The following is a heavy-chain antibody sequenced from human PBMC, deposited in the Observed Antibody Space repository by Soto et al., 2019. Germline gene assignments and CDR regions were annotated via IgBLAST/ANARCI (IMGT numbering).Heavy chain of an antibody. CDR2: IYPGDSDT. CDR3: ASSDPPGSSWHRDYYYDMDV. Sequence: PGESLKISCKGSGYSFTSYWIGWVRQMPGKGLEWMGIIYPGDSDTRYSPSFQGQVTISADKSISTAYLQWSSLKASDTAMYYCASSDPPGSSWHRDYYYDMDVWRQGTTVTVS. CDR1: GYSFTSYW. V-gene: IGHV5-51*01. J-gene: IGHJ6*02. D-gene: IGHD6-13*01.